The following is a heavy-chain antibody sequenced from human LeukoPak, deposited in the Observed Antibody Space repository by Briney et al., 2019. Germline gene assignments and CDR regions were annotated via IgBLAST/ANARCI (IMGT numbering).Heavy chain of an antibody. CDR3: ARSFAYDSSGYYPPHPDY. D-gene: IGHD3-22*01. CDR2: INPNSGGT. Sequence: ASVKVSCKASGYTFTGYYMHWVRQAHGQGLEWMGRINPNSGGTNYAQKFQGRVTMTRDTSISTAYMELSRLRSDDTALYYCARSFAYDSSGYYPPHPDYWGQGTLVTVSS. J-gene: IGHJ4*02. CDR1: GYTFTGYY. V-gene: IGHV1-2*06.